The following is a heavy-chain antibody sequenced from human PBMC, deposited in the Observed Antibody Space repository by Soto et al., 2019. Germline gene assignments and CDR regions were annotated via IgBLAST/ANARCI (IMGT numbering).Heavy chain of an antibody. V-gene: IGHV4-34*01. CDR2: INHSGST. J-gene: IGHJ5*02. D-gene: IGHD3-3*02. Sequence: PSETLSLTCAVYGGSFSGYYWNWIRQPPGKGLEWIGEINHSGSTNYNPSLKSRVTISLDTSKNQFSLKLSSVTAADTAVYYCASPKIAFYNWFDPWGQGTLVTVSS. CDR3: ASPKIAFYNWFDP. CDR1: GGSFSGYY.